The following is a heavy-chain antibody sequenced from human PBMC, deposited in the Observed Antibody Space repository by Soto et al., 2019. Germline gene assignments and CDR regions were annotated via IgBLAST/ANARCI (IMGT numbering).Heavy chain of an antibody. Sequence: GGSLRLSCAASGFTFSSYAMTWVRQAPGKGLEWVSVISGSGSNTYYADSVKGRFTISRDNSKNSLYLQMNSLRAEDTAVYYCAARRYCSGGSCYCPDHWGQGTLVTVSS. CDR2: ISGSGSNT. D-gene: IGHD2-15*01. CDR1: GFTFSSYA. V-gene: IGHV3-23*01. J-gene: IGHJ4*02. CDR3: AARRYCSGGSCYCPDH.